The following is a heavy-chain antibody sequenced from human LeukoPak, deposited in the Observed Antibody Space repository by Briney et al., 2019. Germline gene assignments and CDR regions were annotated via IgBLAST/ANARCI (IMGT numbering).Heavy chain of an antibody. CDR2: IIGSSSHI. CDR1: GFTFRSYS. V-gene: IGHV3-21*01. CDR3: ARVGGIAVAEYYYYYMDV. J-gene: IGHJ6*03. D-gene: IGHD6-19*01. Sequence: GGALRLSCAASGFTFRSYSMNWVREAPGKGLEWVSSIIGSSSHIYDTDTMKGRFTIARDNAKNSLYLQMNSLRAEDTAVYYCARVGGIAVAEYYYYYMDVWGKGTTVTVSS.